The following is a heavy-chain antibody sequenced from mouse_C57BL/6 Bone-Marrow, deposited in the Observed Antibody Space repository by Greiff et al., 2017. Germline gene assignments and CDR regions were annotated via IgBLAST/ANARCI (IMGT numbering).Heavy chain of an antibody. D-gene: IGHD3-2*02. V-gene: IGHV1-50*01. Sequence: VQLQQPGAELVKPGASVTLSCKASGYTFTSYWMQWVKQRPGQGLEWIGEIDPSDSYTNYNQKFKGKATLTVDTSSSTAYMQLSSLTSEDSAVYYCARDSSGYPYYAMDYWGQGTSVTVSS. CDR1: GYTFTSYW. CDR2: IDPSDSYT. J-gene: IGHJ4*01. CDR3: ARDSSGYPYYAMDY.